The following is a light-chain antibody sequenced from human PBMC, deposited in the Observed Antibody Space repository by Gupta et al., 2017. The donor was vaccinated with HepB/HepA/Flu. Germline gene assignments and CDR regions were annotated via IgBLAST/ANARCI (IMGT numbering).Light chain of an antibody. CDR1: SSNIGARYD. V-gene: IGLV1-40*01. CDR2: GNS. CDR3: QSYDSSLSGYV. Sequence: VSGAPGQRVTISCTGSSSNIGARYDVHWYQQHPGTAPKLLIYGNSNRPSGVPDRFSGSKSGTSASLAITGLQTEDEADYYCQSYDSSLSGYVFGTGTKVTVL. J-gene: IGLJ1*01.